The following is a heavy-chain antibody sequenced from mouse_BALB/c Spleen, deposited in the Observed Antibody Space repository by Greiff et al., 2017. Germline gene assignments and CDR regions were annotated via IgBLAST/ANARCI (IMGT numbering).Heavy chain of an antibody. CDR1: GFTFSDYY. CDR3: ARGRRNYGGYFDV. Sequence: DVHLVESGGGLVKPGGSLKLSCAASGFTFSDYYMYWVRQTPEKRLEWVATISDGGSYTYYPDSVKGRFTISRDNAKNNLYLQMSSLKSEDTAMYYCARGRRNYGGYFDVWGAGTTVTVSS. D-gene: IGHD2-1*01. CDR2: ISDGGSYT. J-gene: IGHJ1*01. V-gene: IGHV5-4*02.